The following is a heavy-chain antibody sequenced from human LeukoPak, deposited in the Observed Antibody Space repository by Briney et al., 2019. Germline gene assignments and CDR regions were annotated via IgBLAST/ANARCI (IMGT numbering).Heavy chain of an antibody. CDR1: GFTLSDYY. Sequence: GGSLRLSCAASGFTLSDYYMSWIRPAPGKGLEWVSYISSSGSTIYYADSVKGRFTISRDNAKNSLYLQMNSLRAEDTAVYYCARGGYSYGNNYYGMDVWGQGTTVTVSS. D-gene: IGHD5-18*01. J-gene: IGHJ6*02. CDR3: ARGGYSYGNNYYGMDV. CDR2: ISSSGSTI. V-gene: IGHV3-11*01.